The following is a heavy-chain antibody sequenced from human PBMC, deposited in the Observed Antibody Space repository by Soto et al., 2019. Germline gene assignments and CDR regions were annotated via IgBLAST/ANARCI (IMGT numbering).Heavy chain of an antibody. V-gene: IGHV3-7*03. CDR1: GFTFSSYW. CDR2: IKQDGSEK. D-gene: IGHD4-17*01. Sequence: EVQLVESGGGLVQPGGSLRLSCAASGFTFSSYWMSWVRQAPGKGLEWVANIKQDGSEKYYVDSVKGRFTISRDNAKNSLYLQMNSLRAEDTAVYYCARVLRDDYGGNRGAFDYWGQGTLVTVSS. J-gene: IGHJ4*02. CDR3: ARVLRDDYGGNRGAFDY.